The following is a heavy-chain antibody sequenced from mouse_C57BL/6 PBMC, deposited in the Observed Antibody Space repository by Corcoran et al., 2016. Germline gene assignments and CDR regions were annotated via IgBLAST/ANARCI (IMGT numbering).Heavy chain of an antibody. CDR1: GYTFIDYN. Sequence: EVQLQQSGPELVKPGASVKIPCKASGYTFIDYNMDWVKQSHGKSLEWIGDINPNNGSTIYNQKFKGKATLTVDKSSSTAYMELRSLTSEDTAVYYCARNYGNPYYFDYWGQGTTLTVSS. V-gene: IGHV1-18*01. CDR2: INPNNGST. CDR3: ARNYGNPYYFDY. D-gene: IGHD2-1*01. J-gene: IGHJ2*01.